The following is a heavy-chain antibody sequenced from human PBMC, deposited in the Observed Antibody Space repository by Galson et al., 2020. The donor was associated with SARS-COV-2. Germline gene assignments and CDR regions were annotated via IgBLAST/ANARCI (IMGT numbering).Heavy chain of an antibody. D-gene: IGHD3-10*01. V-gene: IGHV3-9*01. Sequence: SLRLSCAASGFRFDDLAMHWVRQGPGRGLERPAGVNWNRHKLDYADSVKRRFTISRDNAKNSLYLQMNSLRPEDTAFYFCAKFLGSGTQPGFFDSWGRGALVTVSS. CDR3: AKFLGSGTQPGFFDS. CDR1: GFRFDDLA. J-gene: IGHJ4*02. CDR2: VNWNRHKL.